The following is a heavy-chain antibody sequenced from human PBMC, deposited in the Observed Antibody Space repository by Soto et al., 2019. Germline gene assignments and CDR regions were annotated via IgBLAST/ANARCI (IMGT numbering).Heavy chain of an antibody. Sequence: GGSLRLSCSASGFTFSNYWMHWVRQGPGKGLVWVARLNIDGSTRNYADSVKGRFTISRDNARNTVSLQMSSLRAEDTAIYYCARGDRGGFDLWGHGTVVTVSS. CDR2: LNIDGSTR. J-gene: IGHJ3*01. D-gene: IGHD3-10*01. CDR3: ARGDRGGFDL. CDR1: GFTFSNYW. V-gene: IGHV3-74*01.